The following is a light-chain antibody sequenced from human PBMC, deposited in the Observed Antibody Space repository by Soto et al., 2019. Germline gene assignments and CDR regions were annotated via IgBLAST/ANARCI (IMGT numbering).Light chain of an antibody. V-gene: IGKV1-39*01. Sequence: DIPMPPSPSSLSASVGDRVTITCRASQSISSYLNWYQQKPGKAPKLLIYAASSLQSGVPSRFSGSGSGTDFTLTISSLQPEDFATYYCQQSYSTPRITFGPGTKVDIK. CDR3: QQSYSTPRIT. J-gene: IGKJ3*01. CDR1: QSISSY. CDR2: AAS.